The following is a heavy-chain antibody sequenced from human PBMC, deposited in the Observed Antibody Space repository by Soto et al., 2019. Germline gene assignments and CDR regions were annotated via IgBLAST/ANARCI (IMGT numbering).Heavy chain of an antibody. J-gene: IGHJ6*02. Sequence: LSLTCAVHGGSFSGYYWSWIRQPPGKGLEWIGEINHSGSTNYNPSLKSRVTISVDTSKNQFSLKLSSVTAADTAVYYCARVGEMLYYYYGMDVWGQGTTVTVSS. V-gene: IGHV4-34*01. D-gene: IGHD3-16*01. CDR1: GGSFSGYY. CDR2: INHSGST. CDR3: ARVGEMLYYYYGMDV.